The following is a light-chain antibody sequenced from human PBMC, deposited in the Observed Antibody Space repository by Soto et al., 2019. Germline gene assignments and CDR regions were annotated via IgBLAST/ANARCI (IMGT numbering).Light chain of an antibody. V-gene: IGKV3-20*01. Sequence: EIVLSHSPGTLSLSPVERATLSCRASQSITNNYLAWYQQKPGQAPRLVIYGASSRATGIPDRFSASGSGTDFTLTINRLEPDDFAVYYCQQYSESPLTFGQGTKVDI. CDR1: QSITNNY. CDR2: GAS. J-gene: IGKJ1*01. CDR3: QQYSESPLT.